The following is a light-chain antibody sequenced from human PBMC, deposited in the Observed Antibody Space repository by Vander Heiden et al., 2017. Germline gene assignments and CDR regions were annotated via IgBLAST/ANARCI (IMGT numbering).Light chain of an antibody. Sequence: DIQMTQSPSTLSASVGDRVTITCRDSQSVSRWLAWYQQKPGEAPKLLIYDASTVERGVPSRFTGSGSGTEFTLTMSSLQPDDFATYSGEQDTSESTFQQGSKAE. CDR3: EQDTSEST. J-gene: IGKJ1*01. CDR1: QSVSRW. CDR2: DAS. V-gene: IGKV1-5*01.